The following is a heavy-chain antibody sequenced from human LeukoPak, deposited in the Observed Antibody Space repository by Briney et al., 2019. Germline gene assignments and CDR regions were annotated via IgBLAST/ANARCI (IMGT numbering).Heavy chain of an antibody. CDR2: IYYSGST. D-gene: IGHD1-7*01. CDR1: GDSLISNY. Sequence: SETLSLTCTVSGDSLISNYWGWIRQPPGKGLEWIGSIYYSGSTYYNPSLKSRVTISLDTSKNQFSLKLSSVTAADTAVYYCAREDITGTASYFDYWGQGTLVTVSS. V-gene: IGHV4-39*07. J-gene: IGHJ4*02. CDR3: AREDITGTASYFDY.